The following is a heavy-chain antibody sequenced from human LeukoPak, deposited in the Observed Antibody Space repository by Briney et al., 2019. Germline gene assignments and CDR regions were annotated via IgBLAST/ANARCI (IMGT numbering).Heavy chain of an antibody. CDR2: IYPGDSDT. CDR3: ARSSSASYYYDSSGLQAPENYYYYGMDV. Sequence: GESLKISCKGSGYSFTSYWIGWVRQMPGKGLEWMGIIYPGDSDTRYSPSFQGQVTISADKSISTAYLQWSSLKASDTAMYYCARSSSASYYYDSSGLQAPENYYYYGMDVWGQGTTVTVSS. V-gene: IGHV5-51*01. D-gene: IGHD3-22*01. J-gene: IGHJ6*02. CDR1: GYSFTSYW.